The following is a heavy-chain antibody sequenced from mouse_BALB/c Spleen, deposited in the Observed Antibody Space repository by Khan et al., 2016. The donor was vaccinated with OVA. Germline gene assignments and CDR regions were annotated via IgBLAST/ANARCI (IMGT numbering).Heavy chain of an antibody. J-gene: IGHJ3*01. CDR2: INPSNGYT. Sequence: QVQLKESGAELARPGASVKMSCKASGYTFTSYTIHWIKLRPGQGLEWIGYINPSNGYTNYTQKFKDQATLTADKSSTTAYMQLSSLTSDDSAVYCCVRGGAYHRNDVWFAYWGQGTLVTGYA. V-gene: IGHV1-4*01. D-gene: IGHD2-14*01. CDR3: VRGGAYHRNDVWFAY. CDR1: GYTFTSYT.